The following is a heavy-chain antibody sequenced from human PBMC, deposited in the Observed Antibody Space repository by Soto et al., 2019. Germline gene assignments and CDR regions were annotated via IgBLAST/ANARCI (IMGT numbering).Heavy chain of an antibody. CDR2: IIPIFATA. Sequence: QVQLVQSGAEVKKPGSSVKVSCKASGGTFSSYAISWVRQAPGQGLEWMGGIIPIFATANYAQKFQGRVTITADESTSTAYMELSSLRSEDTAVYYCARGGGYWDEDFGTVNWFDPWGQGTLVTVSS. J-gene: IGHJ5*02. V-gene: IGHV1-69*01. CDR3: ARGGGYWDEDFGTVNWFDP. CDR1: GGTFSSYA. D-gene: IGHD2-15*01.